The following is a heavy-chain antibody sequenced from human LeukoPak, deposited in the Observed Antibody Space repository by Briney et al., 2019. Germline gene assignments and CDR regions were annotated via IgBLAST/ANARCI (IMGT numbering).Heavy chain of an antibody. D-gene: IGHD3-16*01. CDR1: GFTFSSYA. J-gene: IGHJ3*02. Sequence: GGSLRLSCAASGFTFSSYAMHWVRQAPGKGLEWVAVISYDGSNKYYADSVKGRFTISRDNSKNTLYLQMNSLRAEDTAVYYCAKEVRGDALDIWGQGTMVTVSS. CDR2: ISYDGSNK. V-gene: IGHV3-30*04. CDR3: AKEVRGDALDI.